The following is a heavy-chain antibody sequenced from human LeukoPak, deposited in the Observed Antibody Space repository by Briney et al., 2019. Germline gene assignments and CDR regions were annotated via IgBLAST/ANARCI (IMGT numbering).Heavy chain of an antibody. D-gene: IGHD3-22*01. V-gene: IGHV3-7*01. CDR1: GFTSSSYW. CDR2: TMQDGCEK. J-gene: IGHJ6*02. CDR3: ARDRSYDSSGYYQGRYYYGMDV. Sequence: PGGSLRLSCAPSGFTSSSYWTSWVRQAPGEGLGWVANTMQDGCEKYYVDSVKGRFTISRDNAKNSLYLQMNSLRAEDTAVYYCARDRSYDSSGYYQGRYYYGMDVWGQGTTVTVSS.